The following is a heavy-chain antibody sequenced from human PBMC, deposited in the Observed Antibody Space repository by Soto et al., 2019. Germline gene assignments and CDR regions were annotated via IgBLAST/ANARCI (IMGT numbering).Heavy chain of an antibody. J-gene: IGHJ4*02. CDR3: ARRYGGTFDY. CDR2: IYYSGST. D-gene: IGHD2-15*01. Sequence: QVQLQESGPGLVKPSETLSLTCTVSGGSISSYYWSWIRQPPGKGLEWIGYIYYSGSTHYNPSLKSRVTISVDTSKNQFSLKLSSVTAADTAVYYCARRYGGTFDYWGPGTLVTVSS. V-gene: IGHV4-59*08. CDR1: GGSISSYY.